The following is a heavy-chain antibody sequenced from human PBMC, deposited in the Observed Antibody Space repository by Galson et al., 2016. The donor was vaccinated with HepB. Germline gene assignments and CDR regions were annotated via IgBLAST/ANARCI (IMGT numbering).Heavy chain of an antibody. V-gene: IGHV1-46*01. CDR2: INPSGGAT. J-gene: IGHJ4*02. Sequence: SVKVSCKASGYTFTTYYLHWVRQAPGQGLEWMGIINPSGGATSYAQRLQGRVTMTRDTSTSTVYMELSSLRYDDTAIYYCAREAAVAGFDFWGQGTLVTVSS. CDR3: AREAAVAGFDF. CDR1: GYTFTTYY. D-gene: IGHD6-19*01.